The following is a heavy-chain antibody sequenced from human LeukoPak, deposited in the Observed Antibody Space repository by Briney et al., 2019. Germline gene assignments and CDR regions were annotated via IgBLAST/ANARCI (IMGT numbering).Heavy chain of an antibody. CDR2: ISGSGGST. J-gene: IGHJ4*02. V-gene: IGHV3-23*01. D-gene: IGHD3-22*01. CDR3: AKDKHYYDSVLGY. CDR1: GFPFSTYA. Sequence: RTGGSLRLSCAASGFPFSTYAMNWVRQAPGKGLEWVSAISGSGGSTYYADSVKGRFTISRDNSKNTLYLQMNSLRAEDTAVYYCAKDKHYYDSVLGYWGQGTLVTVSS.